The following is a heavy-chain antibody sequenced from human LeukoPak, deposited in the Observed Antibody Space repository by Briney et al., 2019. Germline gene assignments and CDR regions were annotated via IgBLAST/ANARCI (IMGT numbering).Heavy chain of an antibody. V-gene: IGHV1-8*02. CDR2: MNPNSGNA. J-gene: IGHJ4*02. D-gene: IGHD3-10*01. Sequence: GASVKVSCKASGYTFTNYYMHWVRQAPGQGLEWMGWMNPNSGNAGYAQKFQGRVTMTRNTSISTAYMELSSLRSEDTAVYYCARGREFLDYWGQGTLVTVSS. CDR1: GYTFTNYY. CDR3: ARGREFLDY.